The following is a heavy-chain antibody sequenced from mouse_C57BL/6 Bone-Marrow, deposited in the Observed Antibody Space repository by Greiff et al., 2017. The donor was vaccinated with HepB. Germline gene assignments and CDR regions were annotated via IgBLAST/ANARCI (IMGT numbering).Heavy chain of an antibody. D-gene: IGHD2-3*01. J-gene: IGHJ4*01. CDR1: GYTFTSYW. Sequence: VQLQQPGAELVRPGSSVKLSCKASGYTFTSYWMHWVKQRPIQGLEWISNIDPSDSETHYNQKFKDKATLTVDKSSSTAYMQLSSLTSEDSAVYYCARSYDGPYYAMDYWGQGTSVTVSS. V-gene: IGHV1-52*01. CDR2: IDPSDSET. CDR3: ARSYDGPYYAMDY.